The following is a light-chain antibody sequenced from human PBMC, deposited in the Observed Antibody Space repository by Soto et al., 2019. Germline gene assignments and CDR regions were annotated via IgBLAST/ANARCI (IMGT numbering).Light chain of an antibody. CDR1: TSDVGGYDY. J-gene: IGLJ1*01. V-gene: IGLV2-14*01. CDR3: SSFTTSSTYV. CDR2: EVR. Sequence: QSALTQPASVSGSPGQSITISCTGTTSDVGGYDYVSWYQQHPGKAPKLLIFEVRNRPSGVSSRFSGSRSANSASLTISGLQAEDEADSYCSSFTTSSTYVFGTGTKLTVL.